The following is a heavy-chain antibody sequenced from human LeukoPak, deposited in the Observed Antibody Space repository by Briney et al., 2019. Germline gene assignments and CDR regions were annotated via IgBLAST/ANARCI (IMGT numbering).Heavy chain of an antibody. CDR2: TSTSGST. CDR1: GGSINSYY. Sequence: SETLSLTCTVPGGSINSYYWSWIRQPAGKGLEWIGRTSTSGSTNYNPSLNSRVTMSVDTSKNQFSLKLKSVTAADTAVYYCARFAYRESYWFDPWGQGTLVTVSS. J-gene: IGHJ5*02. CDR3: ARFAYRESYWFDP. V-gene: IGHV4-4*07. D-gene: IGHD4-11*01.